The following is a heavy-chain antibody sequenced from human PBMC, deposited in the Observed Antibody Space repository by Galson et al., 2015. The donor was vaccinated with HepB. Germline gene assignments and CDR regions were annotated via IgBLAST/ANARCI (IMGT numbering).Heavy chain of an antibody. CDR2: ISSSSTTI. CDR3: ARLHSYGNRLNAFDN. D-gene: IGHD5-18*01. V-gene: IGHV3-48*01. J-gene: IGHJ3*02. CDR1: TFIFSTYS. Sequence: SLRLSCAASTFIFSTYSMNWVRQAPGKGLEWVSYISSSSTTIYYADSVKGRVTISTDKAKNSLYLQMNSLRAEDTAVYYCARLHSYGNRLNAFDNWGQGTMVTVSS.